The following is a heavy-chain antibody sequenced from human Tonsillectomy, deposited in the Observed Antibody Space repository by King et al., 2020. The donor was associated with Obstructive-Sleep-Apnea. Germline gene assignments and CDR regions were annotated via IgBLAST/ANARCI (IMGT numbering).Heavy chain of an antibody. CDR3: ARLGDGYKIDY. D-gene: IGHD5-24*01. CDR1: GGSISSYY. CDR2: IYYSGNT. V-gene: IGHV4-59*08. J-gene: IGHJ4*02. Sequence: QLQESGPGLVKPSETLSLTCPVSGGSISSYYWSWIRQPPGRGLEWIGYIYYSGNTNYNPSLKSRVTISADTSKNRFSLKLSSVTAADTAVYYCARLGDGYKIDYWGQGILVTVSS.